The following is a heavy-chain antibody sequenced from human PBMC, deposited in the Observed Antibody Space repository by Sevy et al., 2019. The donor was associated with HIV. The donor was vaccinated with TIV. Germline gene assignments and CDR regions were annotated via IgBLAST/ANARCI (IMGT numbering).Heavy chain of an antibody. CDR3: TCGSGSYYVDN. V-gene: IGHV3-73*01. Sequence: GGSLRLSCTAFGFTFSGSAMHWVRQASGKGLEWVARIRMKANGDATAYAASVKGRFTISRDDSENTAYLQMNSLKSEDTAVYYCTCGSGSYYVDNWGQGTLVTVSS. CDR1: GFTFSGSA. J-gene: IGHJ4*02. CDR2: IRMKANGDAT. D-gene: IGHD3-10*01.